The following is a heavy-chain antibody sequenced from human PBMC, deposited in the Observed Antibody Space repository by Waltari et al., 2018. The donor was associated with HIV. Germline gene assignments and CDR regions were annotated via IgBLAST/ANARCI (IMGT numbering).Heavy chain of an antibody. CDR3: ASRGPLRSGGRRNWFDP. J-gene: IGHJ5*02. CDR1: GGSISSYY. Sequence: QVQLQESGPGLVKPSETLSLTCTVSGGSISSYYWSWIRQPPGKGLEWIGYIYYSGSTHSTPPLKSRVTISVDTSKNQFSLKLSSVTAADTAVYYCASRGPLRSGGRRNWFDPWGQGTLVTVSS. V-gene: IGHV4-59*01. CDR2: IYYSGST. D-gene: IGHD2-15*01.